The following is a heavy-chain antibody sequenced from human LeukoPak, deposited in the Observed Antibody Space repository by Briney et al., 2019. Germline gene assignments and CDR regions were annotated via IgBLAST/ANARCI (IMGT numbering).Heavy chain of an antibody. V-gene: IGHV4-4*07. Sequence: SETLSLTCTVSGGSISSYYMSWIRQPAGKGLEWIGRIYTSGSTNYNSSLKSRVTMSVDTSKNQFSLKLSSVTAADTAVYYCARDAYYYGSGSQVFDYWGQGTLVTVSS. D-gene: IGHD3-10*01. CDR2: IYTSGST. CDR1: GGSISSYY. J-gene: IGHJ4*02. CDR3: ARDAYYYGSGSQVFDY.